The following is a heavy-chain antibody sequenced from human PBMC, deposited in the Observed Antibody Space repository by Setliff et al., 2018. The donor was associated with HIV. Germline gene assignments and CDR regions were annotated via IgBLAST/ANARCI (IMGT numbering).Heavy chain of an antibody. V-gene: IGHV3-23*01. CDR3: ARDRGTRTKLPYWYFDL. Sequence: SGIRQHPGKGLEWVSTISTSGADTYDAHSMQGRFTIPRDNSKNTLYLQMNSLRVEDAAVYYCARDRGTRTKLPYWYFDLWGRGTLVTVSS. D-gene: IGHD1-7*01. J-gene: IGHJ2*01. CDR2: ISTSGADT.